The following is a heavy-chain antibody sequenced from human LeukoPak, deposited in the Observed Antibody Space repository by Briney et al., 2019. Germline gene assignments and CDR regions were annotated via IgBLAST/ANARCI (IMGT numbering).Heavy chain of an antibody. CDR3: ATEADIVVVTAIREYYYYYYMDV. J-gene: IGHJ6*03. CDR1: GYTFTSYD. Sequence: ASVKVSCKASGYTFTSYDINWVRQATGQGLEWMGWMNPNSGNTGYAQKFQGRVTMTRDTSISTAYMELSRLRSDDTAVYYCATEADIVVVTAIREYYYYYYMDVWGKGTTVTISS. CDR2: MNPNSGNT. V-gene: IGHV1-8*01. D-gene: IGHD2-21*02.